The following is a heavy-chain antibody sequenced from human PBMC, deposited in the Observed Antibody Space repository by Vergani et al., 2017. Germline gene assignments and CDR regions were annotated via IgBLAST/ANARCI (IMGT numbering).Heavy chain of an antibody. CDR3: ARWGNEKRLDS. CDR2: IWYDGSNK. Sequence: QVQLVESEGGVVQPGRSLTLSCVASGFTFSSHGMHWVRQAPGKGLEWVAVIWYDGSNKYYGDSVKGRFTISRDNSKNTLYLQMNSLRVEDTAVYYCARWGNEKRLDSWRQGTLVTVSS. J-gene: IGHJ5*01. V-gene: IGHV3-33*01. CDR1: GFTFSSHG. D-gene: IGHD1-1*01.